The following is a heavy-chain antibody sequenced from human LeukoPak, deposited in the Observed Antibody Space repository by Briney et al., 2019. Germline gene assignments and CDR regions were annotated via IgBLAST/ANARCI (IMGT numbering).Heavy chain of an antibody. J-gene: IGHJ4*02. CDR2: IYYSGST. CDR1: GGSISSGGYY. V-gene: IGHV4-31*03. Sequence: PSQTLSLTCTVSGGSISSGGYYWSWIRQHPGKGLEWIGYIYYSGSTYYNPSLKSRVTISVDTSKNQFSLKLSSVTAADTAVYYCAREAYDSSGSYFDYWGQGTLVTVSS. D-gene: IGHD3-22*01. CDR3: AREAYDSSGSYFDY.